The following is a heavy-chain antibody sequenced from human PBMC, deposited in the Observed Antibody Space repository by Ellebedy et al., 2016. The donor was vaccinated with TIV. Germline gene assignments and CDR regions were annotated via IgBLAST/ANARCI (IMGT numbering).Heavy chain of an antibody. CDR1: GGSISSYY. J-gene: IGHJ4*02. CDR2: SYYSGST. CDR3: ARAQLRPTSYYFDY. Sequence: MPSETLSLTCTVSGGSISSYYWSWIRPHPGKGLEWIGNSYYSGSTNYNPSLKSRVTISVDTSKNQFSLKLTSVTAADTAVYYCARAQLRPTSYYFDYWGQGTLVTVSS. D-gene: IGHD6-6*01. V-gene: IGHV4-59*01.